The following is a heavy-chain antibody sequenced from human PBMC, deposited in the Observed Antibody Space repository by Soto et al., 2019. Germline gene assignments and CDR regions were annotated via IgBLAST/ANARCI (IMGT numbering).Heavy chain of an antibody. CDR2: IIDSGGYT. D-gene: IGHD3-3*01. CDR1: GFTFSSST. Sequence: GGSLRLSCAASGFTFSSSTMNWVRQAPGKGLEWVSAIIDSGGYTYYADSVKGRFTISRDNSKNTLYLQMNSLRAEDTAVYYCAKTLAKGFLEWLYGYWGQGTLVTVSS. CDR3: AKTLAKGFLEWLYGY. J-gene: IGHJ4*02. V-gene: IGHV3-23*01.